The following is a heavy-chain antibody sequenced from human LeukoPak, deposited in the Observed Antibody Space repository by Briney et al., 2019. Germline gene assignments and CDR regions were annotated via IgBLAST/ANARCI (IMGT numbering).Heavy chain of an antibody. CDR2: ISGSGGST. Sequence: GGSLRLSCAASGFTFSSYAMSWVRQAPGKGLEWVSAISGSGGSTYYADSVKGRFTISRDNAENSLYLQMNSLRAEDTAVYYCAREIVGAIKSYFDYWGQGTLVTASS. V-gene: IGHV3-23*01. CDR1: GFTFSSYA. D-gene: IGHD1-26*01. J-gene: IGHJ4*02. CDR3: AREIVGAIKSYFDY.